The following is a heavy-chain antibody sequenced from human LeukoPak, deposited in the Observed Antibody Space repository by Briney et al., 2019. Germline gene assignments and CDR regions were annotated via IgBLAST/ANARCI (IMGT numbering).Heavy chain of an antibody. CDR1: GYSISSGYY. D-gene: IGHD3-16*01. CDR3: ARVMIIHGGGYEYYYYMDV. Sequence: SETLSLTCTVSGYSISSGYYWGWIRQPPGKGLEWIGYIYYSGSTNYNPSLKSRVTISVDTSKNQFSLKLSSVTAADTAVYYCARVMIIHGGGYEYYYYMDVWGKGTTVTVSS. V-gene: IGHV4-61*01. CDR2: IYYSGST. J-gene: IGHJ6*03.